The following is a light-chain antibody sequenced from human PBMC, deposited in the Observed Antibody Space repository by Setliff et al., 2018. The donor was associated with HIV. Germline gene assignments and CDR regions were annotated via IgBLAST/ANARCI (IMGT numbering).Light chain of an antibody. Sequence: SYELTQPPSVSVAPGKTARITCGGNNIGSKSVHWYQQQPGKAPRLIISDVGRRPSGIPDRFSGSKSGNTASLTISGLQAEDEADYYCCSYAGSSSFDVFGTGTKVTVL. CDR2: DVG. V-gene: IGLV3-21*01. CDR3: CSYAGSSSFDV. CDR1: NIGSKS. J-gene: IGLJ1*01.